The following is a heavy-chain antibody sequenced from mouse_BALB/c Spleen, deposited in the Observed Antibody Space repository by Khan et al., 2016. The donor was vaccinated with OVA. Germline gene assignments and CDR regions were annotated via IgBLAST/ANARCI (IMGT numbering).Heavy chain of an antibody. CDR3: ARSHYDVYPYYFDY. J-gene: IGHJ2*01. V-gene: IGHV1S82*01. CDR1: GYSFTTYW. CDR2: IHPSDSET. Sequence: QVQLQQPGAELVRPGASVKLSCKASGYSFTTYWMNWVKQRPGQGLEWIAMIHPSDSETRLNQKFQDKATLTVDKSSSRADMQLSSPTSDDSAVSYCARSHYDVYPYYFDYWGPGTTLTVSS. D-gene: IGHD2-3*01.